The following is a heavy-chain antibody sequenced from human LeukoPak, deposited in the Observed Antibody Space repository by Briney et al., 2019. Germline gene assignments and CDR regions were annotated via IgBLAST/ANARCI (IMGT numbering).Heavy chain of an antibody. V-gene: IGHV1-46*01. Sequence: ASVKVSCKASGYTFTSYYMHWVRQAPGQGLEWMGIINPSGGSTSYAQKFQGRVTMTRDTSTSTVYMELSSLRSEDTAVYYCARDWSPGTPFWWPYYHYGMDVWGQGTTVTVSS. CDR2: INPSGGST. J-gene: IGHJ6*02. CDR3: ARDWSPGTPFWWPYYHYGMDV. CDR1: GYTFTSYY. D-gene: IGHD3-3*01.